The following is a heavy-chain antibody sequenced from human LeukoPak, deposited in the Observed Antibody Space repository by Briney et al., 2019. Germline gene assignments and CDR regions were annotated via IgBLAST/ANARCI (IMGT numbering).Heavy chain of an antibody. D-gene: IGHD6-13*01. J-gene: IGHJ4*02. CDR2: IYYSGST. Sequence: SETLSLTCTVSGGSISSYYWSWIRQPPGEGLEWIGYIYYSGSTNYNPSLKSRVTISVDTSKNQFSLKLSPVTAADTAVYYCARERYSSSWYIDYWGQGTLVTVSS. V-gene: IGHV4-59*01. CDR3: ARERYSSSWYIDY. CDR1: GGSISSYY.